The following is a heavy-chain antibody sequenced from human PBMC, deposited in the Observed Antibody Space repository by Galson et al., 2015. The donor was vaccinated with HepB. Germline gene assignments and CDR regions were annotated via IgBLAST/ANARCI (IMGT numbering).Heavy chain of an antibody. CDR2: ISSSGSTI. V-gene: IGHV3-11*01. D-gene: IGHD3-22*01. J-gene: IGHJ4*02. Sequence: SLRLSCAASGFTFSDYYMSWLRQAPGKGLEWVSYISSSGSTIYYADSVKGRFTISRDNAKNSLYLQMNSLRAEDTAVYYCTSAYYYDSSGYYTSFDYWGQGTLVTVSS. CDR3: TSAYYYDSSGYYTSFDY. CDR1: GFTFSDYY.